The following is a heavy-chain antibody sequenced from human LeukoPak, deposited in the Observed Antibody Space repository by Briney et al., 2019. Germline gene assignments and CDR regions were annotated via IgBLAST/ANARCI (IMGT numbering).Heavy chain of an antibody. CDR3: ARGGNSGPYFDY. J-gene: IGHJ4*02. V-gene: IGHV3-21*01. CDR2: ISSSSSYI. D-gene: IGHD4-23*01. CDR1: GFTFSSYS. Sequence: GGSLGLSCAASGFTFSSYSMNWVRQAPGKGLEWVSSISSSSSYIYYADSVKGRFTISRDNAKNSLYLQMNSLRAEDTAVYYCARGGNSGPYFDYWGQGTLVTVSS.